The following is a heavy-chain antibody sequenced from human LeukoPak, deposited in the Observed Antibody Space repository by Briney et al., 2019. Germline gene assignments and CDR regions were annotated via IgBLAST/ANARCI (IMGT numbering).Heavy chain of an antibody. CDR3: ARVSHVVVAATGVYGMDV. CDR1: GGSFSGYY. Sequence: SETLSLTCAVYGGSFSGYYWSWIRQPPGKGLEWIGEINHSGSTNYNPSLKSRVTISVDTSKNQFSLKLSSVTAADTAVCYCARVSHVVVAATGVYGMDVWGQGTTVTVSS. J-gene: IGHJ6*02. D-gene: IGHD2-15*01. V-gene: IGHV4-34*01. CDR2: INHSGST.